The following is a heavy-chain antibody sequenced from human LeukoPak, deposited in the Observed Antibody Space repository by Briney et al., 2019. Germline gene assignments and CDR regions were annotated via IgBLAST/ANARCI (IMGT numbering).Heavy chain of an antibody. V-gene: IGHV4-59*01. CDR1: GASISDYY. J-gene: IGHJ5*02. Sequence: PSETLSLTCTVSGASISDYYWSWIRQPPGKELEWIGYIYYTGSTNYNPSLKSRVTISVDTSKNQFSLKMSSVTAADTAIYYCAKVGAYNWFDPWGQGTLVTVSS. CDR3: AKVGAYNWFDP. CDR2: IYYTGST.